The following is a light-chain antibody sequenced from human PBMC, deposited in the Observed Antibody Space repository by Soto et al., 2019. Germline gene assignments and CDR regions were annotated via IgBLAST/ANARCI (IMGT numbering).Light chain of an antibody. CDR1: QSISTW. V-gene: IGKV1-5*01. CDR3: QQYKSHTT. Sequence: DIQMTQSPSTLSASVGDRVTITCRASQSISTWLAWCQQKPGKAPKLLIYDASNLDRGAPSRFSGSASGTEFTLTISSLQPDDFATYYCQQYKSHTTFGQGTKVEIK. CDR2: DAS. J-gene: IGKJ1*01.